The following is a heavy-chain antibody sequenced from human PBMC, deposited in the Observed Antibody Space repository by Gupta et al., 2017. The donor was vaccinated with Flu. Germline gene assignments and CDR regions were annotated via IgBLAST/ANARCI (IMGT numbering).Heavy chain of an antibody. CDR3: ARDRAYSSGWSNQIGY. CDR2: IWYDGSNK. CDR1: YG. J-gene: IGHJ4*02. Sequence: YGMHWVRQAPGKGLEWVAVIWYDGSNKYYADSVKGRFTISRDNSKNTLYLQMNSLRAEDTAVYYCARDRAYSSGWSNQIGYWGQGTLVTVSS. V-gene: IGHV3-33*01. D-gene: IGHD6-19*01.